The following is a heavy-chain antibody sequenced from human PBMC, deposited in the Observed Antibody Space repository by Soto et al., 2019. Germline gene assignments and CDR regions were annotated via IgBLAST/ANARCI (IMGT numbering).Heavy chain of an antibody. Sequence: QISLKESGPTLVRPTQTLTLTCTFSGFSLSTSGVGVGWIRQPPGKALEWLALIYWDGDKRYSPSLKSRLTVTKDTSKDQVVLAMTNVDPVDTATYYCAHTSKQLIRGRYSGHFDNWGQGTLVTVSA. CDR1: GFSLSTSGVG. V-gene: IGHV2-5*02. CDR3: AHTSKQLIRGRYSGHFDN. CDR2: IYWDGDK. J-gene: IGHJ4*02. D-gene: IGHD3-9*01.